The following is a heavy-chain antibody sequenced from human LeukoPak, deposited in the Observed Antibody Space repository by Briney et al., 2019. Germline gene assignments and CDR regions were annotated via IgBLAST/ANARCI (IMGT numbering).Heavy chain of an antibody. V-gene: IGHV3-21*01. CDR1: GFTFSSYS. J-gene: IGHJ4*02. CDR2: ISSSSSYI. Sequence: PGGSLRLSCAASGFTFSSYSMNWVRQAPGKGLEWVSSISSSSSYIYYADSVKGRFTISRDNAKNSLYLQMNSLRAEDTAVYYCARGVRQGDYFDYWGQGTLVTVSS. D-gene: IGHD4-11*01. CDR3: ARGVRQGDYFDY.